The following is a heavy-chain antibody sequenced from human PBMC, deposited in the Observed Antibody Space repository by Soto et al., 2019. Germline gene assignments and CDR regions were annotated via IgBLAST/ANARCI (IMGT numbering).Heavy chain of an antibody. Sequence: QVQLQESGPGLVKPSQTLSLTCTVSGGSISSGGYYWSWIRQHPGKGLEWIGYIYYSTYYNPSLKSRVTXXVXXSKNQFSLKLSSVTAADTAVYYCARDYRASYPAYYYYGMDVWGQGTTVTVSS. J-gene: IGHJ6*02. D-gene: IGHD3-16*02. V-gene: IGHV4-31*03. CDR3: ARDYRASYPAYYYYGMDV. CDR2: IYYST. CDR1: GGSISSGGYY.